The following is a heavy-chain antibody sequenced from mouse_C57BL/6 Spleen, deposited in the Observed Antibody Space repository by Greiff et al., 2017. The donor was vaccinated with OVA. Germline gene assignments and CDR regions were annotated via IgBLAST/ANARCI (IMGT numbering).Heavy chain of an antibody. D-gene: IGHD1-1*01. V-gene: IGHV1-7*01. CDR1: GYTFTSYW. CDR3: SVITTTAMDY. CDR2: INPSSGYN. Sequence: VQLQQSGAELAKPGASVKLSCKASGYTFTSYWMHWVKQRPGQGLEWIGYINPSSGYNKYNQKFKDKATLTADKSSSTAYMQLSSLTYEDSAVYYCSVITTTAMDYWGQGTSVTVSS. J-gene: IGHJ4*01.